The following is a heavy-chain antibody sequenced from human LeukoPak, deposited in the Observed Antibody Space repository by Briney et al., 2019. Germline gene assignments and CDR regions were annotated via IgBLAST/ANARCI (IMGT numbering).Heavy chain of an antibody. V-gene: IGHV3-11*04. J-gene: IGHJ5*01. CDR1: GFTFSDSY. D-gene: IGHD6-6*01. Sequence: GGSLRLSCAASGFTFSDSYMTWVRQAPGKGVEWVAYISGSGHDINYSDSVKGRFTISRDNAKNSLYLQMSSLRVEDTAVYYCTRDPRHFDSCGQGTLVTVSS. CDR3: TRDPRHFDS. CDR2: ISGSGHDI.